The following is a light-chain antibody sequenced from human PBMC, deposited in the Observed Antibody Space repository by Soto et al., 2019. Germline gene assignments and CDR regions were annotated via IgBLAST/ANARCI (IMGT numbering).Light chain of an antibody. V-gene: IGLV3-21*02. J-gene: IGLJ2*01. CDR3: QLGDARSDHYVL. CDR2: DDT. CDR1: NIGSKS. Sequence: SYELTQSPSVSVAPGQTARITCGGNNIGSKSVHWYQQKSGQAPVLVVHDDTGRPSGIPERFSGSNSGNTATLTISRVEAGDEADYYCQLGDARSDHYVLFGGGTKVTVL.